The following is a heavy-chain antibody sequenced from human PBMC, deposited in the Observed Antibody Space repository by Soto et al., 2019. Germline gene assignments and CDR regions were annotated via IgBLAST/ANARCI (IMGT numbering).Heavy chain of an antibody. J-gene: IGHJ3*02. D-gene: IGHD3-3*01. CDR2: ISSSGSTI. CDR3: ARDSDYDDFWSGYYTRGIGAHDAFDI. Sequence: GGSLRLSCAASGFTFSSYEMNWVRQAPGKGLEWVSYISSSGSTIYYADSVKGRFTISRDNAKNSLYLQMNSLRAEDTAVYYCARDSDYDDFWSGYYTRGIGAHDAFDIWGQGTMVTVSS. V-gene: IGHV3-48*03. CDR1: GFTFSSYE.